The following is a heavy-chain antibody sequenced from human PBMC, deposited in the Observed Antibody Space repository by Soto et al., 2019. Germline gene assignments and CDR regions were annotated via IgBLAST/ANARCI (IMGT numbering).Heavy chain of an antibody. CDR1: GASVNTDTW. D-gene: IGHD3-10*01. CDR2: IYHSGDT. Sequence: LQLQESGPGLVKPSGTLSLSCDVSGASVNTDTWWSWVRQSPGKGLEWIGEIYHSGDTNYNPSLKSRISMSIDKSTNQFSLRLTSVTAADTAVFFCARVNQKIASVGSFDTWGQGILVTVSS. J-gene: IGHJ5*02. CDR3: ARVNQKIASVGSFDT. V-gene: IGHV4-4*02.